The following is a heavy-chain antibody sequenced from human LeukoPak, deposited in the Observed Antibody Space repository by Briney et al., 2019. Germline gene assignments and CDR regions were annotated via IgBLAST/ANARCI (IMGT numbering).Heavy chain of an antibody. CDR3: ARDLIAVGGTYAFEI. CDR2: IYYSGST. V-gene: IGHV4-59*01. CDR1: GGSISSYY. D-gene: IGHD6-19*01. Sequence: SETLSLTCTVSGGSISSYYWSWIRQPPGKGLXXXXYIYYSGSTIYNPSLKSRVTISVDTSRNQFSLKLTSVTAADTAVYYCARDLIAVGGTYAFEIWGQGTMVTVSS. J-gene: IGHJ3*02.